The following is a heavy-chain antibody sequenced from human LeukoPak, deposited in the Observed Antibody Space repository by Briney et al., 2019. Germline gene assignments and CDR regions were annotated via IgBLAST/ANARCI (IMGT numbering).Heavy chain of an antibody. D-gene: IGHD3-22*01. CDR2: IGAAGT. CDR3: ARDYYDSSGPSFDY. V-gene: IGHV3-23*01. CDR1: GFTFRNFA. J-gene: IGHJ4*02. Sequence: SGGSLRLGCAASGFTFRNFAMSWVRQAPGKGLEWLSSIGAAGTYYAGSVKGRFTISRDTSKNTLYLQMNSLRAEDTAIYYCARDYYDSSGPSFDYWGQGTLVTVSS.